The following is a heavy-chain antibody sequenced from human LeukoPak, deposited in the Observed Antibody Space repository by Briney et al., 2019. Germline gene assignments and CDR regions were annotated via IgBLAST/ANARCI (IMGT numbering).Heavy chain of an antibody. CDR3: AKDPEECSSTSCYLGY. Sequence: PGGSLRLSCAASGFTFSSYGMHWVRQAPGKGLEWVAFIRYDGSNKYYADSVKGRFTISGDNSKNTLYLQMNSLRAEDTAVYYCAKDPEECSSTSCYLGYWGQGTLVTVSS. J-gene: IGHJ4*02. CDR2: IRYDGSNK. D-gene: IGHD2-2*01. CDR1: GFTFSSYG. V-gene: IGHV3-30*02.